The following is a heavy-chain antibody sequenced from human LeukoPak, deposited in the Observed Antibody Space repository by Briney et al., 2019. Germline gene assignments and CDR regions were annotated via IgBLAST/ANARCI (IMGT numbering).Heavy chain of an antibody. J-gene: IGHJ6*03. Sequence: SETLYLTCTVSGGSISSSSYYWGWIRQPPGNGLEWIGTIYYSGHTYYNPSLKSRVTIFVDTSQNQFSLKLSSVTAADTAVYYCARHRRDHDFWSGSNPTHYYYYTDVWGKGTTVTVSS. D-gene: IGHD3-3*01. V-gene: IGHV4-39*01. CDR1: GGSISSSSYY. CDR2: IYYSGHT. CDR3: ARHRRDHDFWSGSNPTHYYYYTDV.